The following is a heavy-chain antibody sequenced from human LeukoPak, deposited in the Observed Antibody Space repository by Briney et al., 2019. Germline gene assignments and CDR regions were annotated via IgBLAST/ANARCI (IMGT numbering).Heavy chain of an antibody. CDR3: ARLGSDGTFDI. J-gene: IGHJ3*02. CDR1: GYSFANYW. V-gene: IGHV5-51*01. Sequence: GESLKISCKGSGYSFANYWIGWVRQMPGKGLEWMGIMFPGDSDPRYSPSFQGQVTISVDKSVSTAYLQWNSLKASDTAMYYCARLGSDGTFDIWGQGTMVTVSS. D-gene: IGHD1-26*01. CDR2: MFPGDSDP.